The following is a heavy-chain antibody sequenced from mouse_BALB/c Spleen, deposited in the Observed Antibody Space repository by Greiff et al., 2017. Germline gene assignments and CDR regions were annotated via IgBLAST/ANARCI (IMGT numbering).Heavy chain of an antibody. D-gene: IGHD2-1*01. Sequence: VQLQQSGAELVKPGASVKLSCTASGFNFKDTYMHWVKQRPEQGLAWIGRIDPANGNTKYDPKFQGKATITADTSSNTAYLQLSSLTSEDTAVYYCARGYYGNPTVYYAMDYWGQGTSVTVSS. CDR2: IDPANGNT. CDR3: ARGYYGNPTVYYAMDY. V-gene: IGHV14-3*02. J-gene: IGHJ4*01. CDR1: GFNFKDTY.